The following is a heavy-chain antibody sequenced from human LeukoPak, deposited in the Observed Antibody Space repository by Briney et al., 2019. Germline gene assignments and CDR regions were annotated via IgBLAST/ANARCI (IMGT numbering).Heavy chain of an antibody. CDR2: INPNSGGT. V-gene: IGHV1-2*02. CDR1: GYTFTGYY. Sequence: ASVKVSCKASGYTFTGYYMHWVRQAPGQGLEWMGWINPNSGGTNYAQKFQGRVTMTRDTSISTAYMELSRLRSDETAVYYCATGSSRDIVVVPSARSAFYLWGQGTMVTVSS. D-gene: IGHD2-2*01. CDR3: ATGSSRDIVVVPSARSAFYL. J-gene: IGHJ3*01.